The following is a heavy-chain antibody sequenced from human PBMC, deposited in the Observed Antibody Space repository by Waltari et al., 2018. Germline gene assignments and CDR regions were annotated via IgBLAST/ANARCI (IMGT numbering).Heavy chain of an antibody. J-gene: IGHJ5*02. CDR2: ISHSGKT. Sequence: QVQLQESGPGLARPSETLSLTCVGSSYSLRSGYFWGWIRQPPGTGLEWIGSISHSGKTYYNPSLQSRLSLSVDTSKNQFALKVTSVTAADTAIYYCVRDLGGSGNSWFDAWGQGTLVTVSS. CDR1: SYSLRSGYF. V-gene: IGHV4-38-2*02. CDR3: VRDLGGSGNSWFDA. D-gene: IGHD3-10*01.